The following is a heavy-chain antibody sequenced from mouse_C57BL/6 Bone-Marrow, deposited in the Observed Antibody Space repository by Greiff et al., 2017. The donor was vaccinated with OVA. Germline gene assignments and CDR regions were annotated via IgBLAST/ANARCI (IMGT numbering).Heavy chain of an antibody. J-gene: IGHJ4*01. CDR3: ARGNFGSSFYAMDY. V-gene: IGHV14-3*01. Sequence: VQLQQPGAELVMPGASVKLSCKASGYTFTSYWMHWVKQRPEQGLEWIGRIDPANDNTKYAPKFQGKATMTADTSSNTAYLQLSSLSSEDTAVYCCARGNFGSSFYAMDYWGQGTSVTVSS. CDR2: IDPANDNT. CDR1: GYTFTSYW. D-gene: IGHD1-1*01.